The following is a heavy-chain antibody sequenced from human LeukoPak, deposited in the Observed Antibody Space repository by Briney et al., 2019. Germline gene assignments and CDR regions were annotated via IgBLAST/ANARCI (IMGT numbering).Heavy chain of an antibody. J-gene: IGHJ5*02. D-gene: IGHD2-2*03. V-gene: IGHV4-59*08. CDR2: IYYSGST. CDR3: ARHRGYCSSTSCSYNSFDP. CDR1: GGSISSYY. Sequence: WETLSLTCTVSGGSISSYYWTWIRQPPGKGLEWIGYIYYSGSTKYNPSLKSRVTMSVDTSKNRFSLKLSSVTAADTAVYYCARHRGYCSSTSCSYNSFDPWGQGTLVTVSS.